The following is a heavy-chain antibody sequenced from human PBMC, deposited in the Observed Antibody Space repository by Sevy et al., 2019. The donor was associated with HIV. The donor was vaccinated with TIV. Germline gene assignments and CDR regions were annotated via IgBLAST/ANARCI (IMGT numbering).Heavy chain of an antibody. CDR3: ATNPKWQWLVHFDY. D-gene: IGHD6-19*01. J-gene: IGHJ4*02. Sequence: GGSLRLSCAASGFTFSSYAMSWVRQAPGKVLEWVSAISGSGGSTYCADSVKGRFTISRDNSKNTLYLQMISLRAEDTAVYYCATNPKWQWLVHFDYWGQGTLVTVSS. CDR1: GFTFSSYA. CDR2: ISGSGGST. V-gene: IGHV3-23*01.